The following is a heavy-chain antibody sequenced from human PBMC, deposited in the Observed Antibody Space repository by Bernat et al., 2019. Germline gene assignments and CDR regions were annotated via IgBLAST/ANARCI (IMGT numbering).Heavy chain of an antibody. Sequence: QVQLVESGGGVVQPGRSLRLSCAASGFTFSICAMHWVRQAPGMGLQWVAFIRYDGSNKYYADSVKGRFTISRDNSKDTLYLQMNSLRAEDTAVYYCAKELRAADAFDIWGQGTMVTVSS. CDR3: AKELRAADAFDI. CDR2: IRYDGSNK. CDR1: GFTFSICA. D-gene: IGHD3-16*01. V-gene: IGHV3-30*02. J-gene: IGHJ3*02.